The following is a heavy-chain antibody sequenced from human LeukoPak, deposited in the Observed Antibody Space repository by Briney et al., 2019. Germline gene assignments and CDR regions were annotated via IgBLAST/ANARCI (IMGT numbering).Heavy chain of an antibody. J-gene: IGHJ5*02. V-gene: IGHV3-66*01. CDR3: ARDSGSCSGGSCPDP. Sequence: PGGSLRLSCAASGFTVSSNYMSWVRQAPGKGLEWVSVIYSGGSTYYANSVKGRFTISRENSKNTLYLQMNSLRAEDTAVYYCARDSGSCSGGSCPDPWGQGTLVTVSS. D-gene: IGHD2-15*01. CDR2: IYSGGST. CDR1: GFTVSSNY.